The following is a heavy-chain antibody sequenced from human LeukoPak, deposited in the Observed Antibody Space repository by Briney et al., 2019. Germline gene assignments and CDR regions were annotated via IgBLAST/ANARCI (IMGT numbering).Heavy chain of an antibody. V-gene: IGHV3-66*01. J-gene: IGHJ4*02. D-gene: IGHD3-22*01. CDR3: ARESSGYHFVY. Sequence: GGSLRLSRAASGFTVSSNYMSWVRQAPGKGLEWVSVIYSGGSTYYADSVKGRFTISRDNSKNTLYLQMNSLRAEDTAVYYCARESSGYHFVYWGQGTLVTVSS. CDR1: GFTVSSNY. CDR2: IYSGGST.